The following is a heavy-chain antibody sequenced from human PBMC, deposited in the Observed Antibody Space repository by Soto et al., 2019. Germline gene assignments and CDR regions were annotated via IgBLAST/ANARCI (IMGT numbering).Heavy chain of an antibody. J-gene: IGHJ6*02. CDR2: IYYSGST. V-gene: IGHV4-30-4*01. D-gene: IGHD3-10*01. Sequence: QVQLQESGPGLVKPSQTLSLTCTVSGGSISSGDYYWSWIRQPPGKGLEWIGYIYYSGSTYYNPSLKSRVTISVDTSKNQFSLKLSSVTAADTAVYYCARSSGSGSYVGYYYYGMDVWGQGTTVTVSS. CDR1: GGSISSGDYY. CDR3: ARSSGSGSYVGYYYYGMDV.